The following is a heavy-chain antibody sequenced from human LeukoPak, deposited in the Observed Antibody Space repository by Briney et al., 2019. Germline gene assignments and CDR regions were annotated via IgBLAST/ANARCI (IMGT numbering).Heavy chain of an antibody. CDR2: IYYSGST. D-gene: IGHD4-17*01. Sequence: SETLSLTCTVSGGSISSYYWSWIRQPPGKGLEWIGYIYYSGSTNYNPSLKSRVTISVDTSKNQFSLKLSSVTAADTAVYYCAKDPPFPTTGTTGEDYWGQGTLVTVSS. V-gene: IGHV4-59*01. CDR1: GGSISSYY. CDR3: AKDPPFPTTGTTGEDY. J-gene: IGHJ4*02.